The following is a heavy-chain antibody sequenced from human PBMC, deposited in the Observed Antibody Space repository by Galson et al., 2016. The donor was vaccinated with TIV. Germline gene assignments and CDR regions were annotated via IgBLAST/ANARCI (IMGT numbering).Heavy chain of an antibody. D-gene: IGHD3/OR15-3a*01. CDR1: GVSFSGFW. V-gene: IGHV3-7*01. Sequence: SLRLSCAVSGVSFSGFWMSWVRQAPGKGLEWVAHIRPDGSESYSVDSVKGRFTISRDNAEKSLYLQMNSLRAEDTAVYYCARGRTESFRAPHYFDYWGPGTLVTVSS. J-gene: IGHJ4*02. CDR3: ARGRTESFRAPHYFDY. CDR2: IRPDGSES.